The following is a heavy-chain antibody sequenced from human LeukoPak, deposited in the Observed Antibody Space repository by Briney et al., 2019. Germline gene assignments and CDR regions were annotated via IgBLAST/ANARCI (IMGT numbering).Heavy chain of an antibody. V-gene: IGHV1-18*01. CDR3: AREGTTVTPHAFDI. CDR2: ISAYNGIT. CDR1: GYTFSSFG. Sequence: ASVKVSCKASGYTFSSFGITWVRQAPGQGLEWMGWISAYNGITNYTQSLQGRFTMTTDTSTSTAYMELRSLRSDDTAVYYCAREGTTVTPHAFDIWGQGTTVTVSS. D-gene: IGHD4-17*01. J-gene: IGHJ3*02.